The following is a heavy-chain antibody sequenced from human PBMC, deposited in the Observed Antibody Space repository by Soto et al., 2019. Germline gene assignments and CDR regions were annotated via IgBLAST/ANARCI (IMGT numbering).Heavy chain of an antibody. V-gene: IGHV1-8*01. Sequence: ASVKVSCKASGYTFTSYDINWVRQATGQGLEWMGWMNPNSGNTGYAQKFQGRVTMTRNTSISTAYMELNSLRAEDTAVYYCARDSYSYGPNFDYWGQGTLVTVSS. J-gene: IGHJ4*02. CDR3: ARDSYSYGPNFDY. CDR1: GYTFTSYD. CDR2: MNPNSGNT. D-gene: IGHD5-18*01.